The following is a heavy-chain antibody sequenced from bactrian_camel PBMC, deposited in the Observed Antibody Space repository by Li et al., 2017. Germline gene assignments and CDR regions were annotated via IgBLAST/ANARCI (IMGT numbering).Heavy chain of an antibody. CDR2: SYTDGSDS. Sequence: HVQLVESGGDLVQPGGSLRLSCVVSGGKFSSNPMNWVRQAPGKGLEWVTSSYTDGSDSNYADSVRGRFTISRDNAKLTVYLQMNSLKPEDTAMYSCNTLGFGSCERSTWGQGTQVTVS. D-gene: IGHD6*01. CDR3: NTLGFGSCERST. V-gene: IGHV3S6*01. CDR1: GGKFSSNP. J-gene: IGHJ4*01.